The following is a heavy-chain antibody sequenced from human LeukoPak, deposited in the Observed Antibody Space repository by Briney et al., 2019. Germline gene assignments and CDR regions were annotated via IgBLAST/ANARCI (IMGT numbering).Heavy chain of an antibody. Sequence: GGSLRLSCARSGFTFSNYWMSWVRQAPGKGLEWVANIKEDGSEEDYVDSVKGRFTISRDNAKNSLYLQMNSLRAEDTAIYYCARDWGAAGLWDYWGQGTLVTVSS. V-gene: IGHV3-7*05. CDR2: IKEDGSEE. D-gene: IGHD6-13*01. CDR1: GFTFSNYW. J-gene: IGHJ4*02. CDR3: ARDWGAAGLWDY.